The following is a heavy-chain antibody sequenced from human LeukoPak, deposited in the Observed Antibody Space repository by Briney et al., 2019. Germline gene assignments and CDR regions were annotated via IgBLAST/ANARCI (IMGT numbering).Heavy chain of an antibody. CDR2: ISGSGSASAT. V-gene: IGHV3-23*01. CDR1: GFIFNTYA. CDR3: AKAQPFQLLLFPLDS. J-gene: IGHJ4*02. D-gene: IGHD2-15*01. Sequence: GGSLRLSCTGSGFIFNTYAMTWVHQAPGKGLEWVSTISGSGSASATLYAASVKGRFTISRDDSQSTLFPQMDSLGAEDTAVYYCAKAQPFQLLLFPLDSWGQGTLVTVSS.